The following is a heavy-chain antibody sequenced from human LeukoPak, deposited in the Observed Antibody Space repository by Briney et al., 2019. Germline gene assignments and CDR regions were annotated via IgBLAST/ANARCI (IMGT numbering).Heavy chain of an antibody. Sequence: SETLYLTCTVSGGSISSYYWSWIRQPPGKGVAWIGYIYYSGSTNYNPSLKSRVTISVDTSKNQFSLKLSSVTAADTAVYYCARGRRYFDWSYWGQGTLVTVSS. CDR3: ARGRRYFDWSY. CDR2: IYYSGST. J-gene: IGHJ4*02. V-gene: IGHV4-59*01. CDR1: GGSISSYY. D-gene: IGHD3-9*01.